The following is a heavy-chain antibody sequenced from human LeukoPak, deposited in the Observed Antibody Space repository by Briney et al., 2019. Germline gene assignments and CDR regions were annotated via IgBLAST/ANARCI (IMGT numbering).Heavy chain of an antibody. CDR1: GFTFSNYW. CDR3: ARVRDGYKPPKLSSYYYMDV. CDR2: IKQDGSEK. V-gene: IGHV3-7*01. Sequence: GGSLRLSCAASGFTFSNYWMSWVRQAPGKGLEWVANIKQDGSEKYYVDSVKGRFTISRDNAKNSLYLQMSSLRAEDTAVYYCARVRDGYKPPKLSSYYYMDVWGKGTTVTISS. D-gene: IGHD5-24*01. J-gene: IGHJ6*03.